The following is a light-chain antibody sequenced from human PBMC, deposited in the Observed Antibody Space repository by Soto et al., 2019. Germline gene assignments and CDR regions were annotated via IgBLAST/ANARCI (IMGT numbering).Light chain of an antibody. CDR2: GAS. CDR3: QQYVSSPWA. V-gene: IGKV3-20*01. Sequence: EIVLAQSPGTLSLSPGERATLSCRASQSVTNSFLAWYQQKPGQAPRLLIYGASRRATGIPDRFTGRGSGTDFTLTISRLEPEDFAVYYCQQYVSSPWAFGRGTKVEI. J-gene: IGKJ1*01. CDR1: QSVTNSF.